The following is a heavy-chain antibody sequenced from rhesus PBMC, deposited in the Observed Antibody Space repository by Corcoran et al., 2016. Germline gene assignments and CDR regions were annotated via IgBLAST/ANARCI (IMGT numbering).Heavy chain of an antibody. Sequence: EVQLGESGGGLVQPGGSLRLSCAASGFTFSSLAMPWVRQASGKGLEWVGRIRSKSNNYETGYAASVKGRFTISRDDSKNTAYLQMNSLKTEDTAVYYCARVQLQPFDYWGQGVLVTVSS. CDR3: ARVQLQPFDY. CDR1: GFTFSSLA. D-gene: IGHD5-12*01. V-gene: IGHV3-118*01. J-gene: IGHJ4*01. CDR2: IRSKSNNYET.